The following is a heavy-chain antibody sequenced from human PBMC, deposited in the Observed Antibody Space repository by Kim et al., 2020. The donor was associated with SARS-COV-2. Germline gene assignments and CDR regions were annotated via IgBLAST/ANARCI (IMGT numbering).Heavy chain of an antibody. D-gene: IGHD6-19*01. CDR1: GFTFSDYY. V-gene: IGHV3-11*01. CDR3: ARDEQWLVGGDAFDI. Sequence: GGSLRLSCAASGFTFSDYYMSWIRQAPGKGLEWISYISSSGSTIYYADSVKGRFTISRDNAKNSLYLQMNSLRAEDTAVYYCARDEQWLVGGDAFDIWGQGTMVTVSS. CDR2: ISSSGSTI. J-gene: IGHJ3*02.